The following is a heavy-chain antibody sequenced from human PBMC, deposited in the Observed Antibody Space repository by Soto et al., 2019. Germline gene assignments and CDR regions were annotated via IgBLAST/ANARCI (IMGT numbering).Heavy chain of an antibody. CDR1: GFMVSAYA. J-gene: IGHJ4*01. V-gene: IGHV3-30-3*01. CDR2: MSYDGTNT. CDR3: ARDNSPSTSGWYGIDF. D-gene: IGHD6-19*01. Sequence: PXVSLRLSCTASGFMVSAYAMLWVRQAPGKGLEWVAAMSYDGTNTYYADSLKGRFTISRDNSKNTLFLQMSSLTADDSAVYYCARDNSPSTSGWYGIDFWGLGTLVTVSS.